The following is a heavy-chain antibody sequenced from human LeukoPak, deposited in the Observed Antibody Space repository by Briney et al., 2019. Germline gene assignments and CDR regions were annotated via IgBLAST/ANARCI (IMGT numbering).Heavy chain of an antibody. CDR1: GGSFSGYY. J-gene: IGHJ4*02. V-gene: IGHV4-34*01. CDR3: ARARIAAAGTPLLH. D-gene: IGHD6-13*01. Sequence: SETLSLTCAVYGGSFSGYYWSWIRQPPGKGLEWIGEINHSGSTNYNPSLKSRVTISVGTSKNQFSLKLSSVTAADTAVYYCARARIAAAGTPLLHWGQGTLVTVSS. CDR2: INHSGST.